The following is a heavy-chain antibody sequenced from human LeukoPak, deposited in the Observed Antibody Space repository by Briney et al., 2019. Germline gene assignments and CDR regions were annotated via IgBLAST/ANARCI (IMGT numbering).Heavy chain of an antibody. CDR2: LSGSGITT. J-gene: IGHJ4*01. CDR3: AKGIYSSGWSYFDY. CDR1: GFTFSNSA. Sequence: GGSLRLSCAASGFTFSNSAMSWVRQAPGKGLEWVSTLSGSGITTYYADSVKGRFTISRDNSKNTLYLQMNSLRAEDTAVYYCAKGIYSSGWSYFDYRGHGILVTVSS. V-gene: IGHV3-23*01. D-gene: IGHD6-19*01.